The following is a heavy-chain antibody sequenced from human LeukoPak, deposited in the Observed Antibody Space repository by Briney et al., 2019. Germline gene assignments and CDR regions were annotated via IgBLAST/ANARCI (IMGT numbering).Heavy chain of an antibody. CDR2: ISATGDDT. J-gene: IGHJ4*02. CDR1: GFTFSSYA. V-gene: IGHV3-23*01. CDR3: ARSLLSLRGYYDILTGYYPEYYFDY. D-gene: IGHD3-9*01. Sequence: PGGSLRLSCAASGFTFSSYAMSWVRQAPGKGLEWVSGISATGDDTYYANSVKGRFTISRDNSKNTLSLQMNSLRAEDTAVYYCARSLLSLRGYYDILTGYYPEYYFDYWGQGTLVTVSS.